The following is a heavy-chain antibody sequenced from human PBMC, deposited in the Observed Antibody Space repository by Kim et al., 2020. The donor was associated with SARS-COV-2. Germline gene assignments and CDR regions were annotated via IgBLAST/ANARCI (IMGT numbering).Heavy chain of an antibody. Sequence: SETLSLTCTVSGGSISSGGYYWSWIRQHPGKGLEWIGYIYYSGSTYYNPSLKSRVTISVDTSKNQFSLKLSSVTAADTAVYYCARGGYYGSGSYSFDYWGQGTLVTVSS. J-gene: IGHJ4*02. CDR3: ARGGYYGSGSYSFDY. CDR1: GGSISSGGYY. D-gene: IGHD3-10*01. V-gene: IGHV4-31*03. CDR2: IYYSGST.